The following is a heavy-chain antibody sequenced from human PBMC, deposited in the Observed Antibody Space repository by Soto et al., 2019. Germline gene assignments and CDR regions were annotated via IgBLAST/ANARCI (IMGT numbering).Heavy chain of an antibody. V-gene: IGHV3-23*01. CDR3: LSWVSAHFDY. J-gene: IGHJ4*01. CDR1: GFTFDSPYSHG. Sequence: GGSLRLSCAASGFTFDSPYSHGMSWVRQSPGKGPEWVSTISSNGANTHYAESVKGRFTISKDASRNTVHLHMNSLGAEDTATYFCLSWVSAHFDYWGHGTPVTVSS. CDR2: ISSNGANT. D-gene: IGHD2-8*01.